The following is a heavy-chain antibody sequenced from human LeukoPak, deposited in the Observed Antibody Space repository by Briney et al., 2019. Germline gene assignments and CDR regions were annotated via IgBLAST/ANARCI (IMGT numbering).Heavy chain of an antibody. CDR3: SEDDNVDTSGFGRH. V-gene: IGHV3-74*01. Sequence: GGSLRLSCAASGFTFSTSWMHWVRQVPGKGLVWVSRINSDGSSTSYADSVKGRFTISRNNAKNTLYLQVNSLRAEDTAVYYCSEDDNVDTSGFGRHWGQGTLVTVSS. D-gene: IGHD6-19*01. CDR2: INSDGSST. J-gene: IGHJ4*02. CDR1: GFTFSTSW.